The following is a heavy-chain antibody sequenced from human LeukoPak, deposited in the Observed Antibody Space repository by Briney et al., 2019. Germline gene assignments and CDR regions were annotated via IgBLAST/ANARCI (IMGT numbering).Heavy chain of an antibody. J-gene: IGHJ4*02. CDR3: ARDSGPTVTTVDY. V-gene: IGHV3-53*01. Sequence: GGSLRLSYAASEYTVSSNYMNWVRQAPGKGLEWVSVIYSGGTTYYADSVKGRFTISRDNSKNTVYLQMNSLRGEDTAVYYCARDSGPTVTTVDYWGQGTLVTVSS. D-gene: IGHD4-17*01. CDR1: EYTVSSNY. CDR2: IYSGGTT.